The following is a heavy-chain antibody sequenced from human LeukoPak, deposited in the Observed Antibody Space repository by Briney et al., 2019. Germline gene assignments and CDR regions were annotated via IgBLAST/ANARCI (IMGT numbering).Heavy chain of an antibody. CDR3: ARGYYYDSSGSVLWFDP. V-gene: IGHV4-59*01. J-gene: IGHJ5*02. D-gene: IGHD3-22*01. Sequence: PSETLSLTCTVSGGSISSYYWSWIRQPLGKGLEWIGYIYYSGSTDYNPSLKSRVTISVDTSKNQFSLKLSSVTAADTAVYYCARGYYYDSSGSVLWFDPWGQGTLVTVSS. CDR1: GGSISSYY. CDR2: IYYSGST.